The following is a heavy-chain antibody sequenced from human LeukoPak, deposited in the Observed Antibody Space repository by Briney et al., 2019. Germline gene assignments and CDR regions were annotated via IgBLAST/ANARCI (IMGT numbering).Heavy chain of an antibody. CDR3: ARAAYSSSWYSTGAFDI. D-gene: IGHD6-13*01. CDR2: IIPIFGTA. V-gene: IGHV1-69*13. CDR1: GGTFSSYA. Sequence: SVKVSCKASGGTFSSYAISWVRQAPGQGLEWMEGIIPIFGTANYAQKFQGRVTITADESTSTAYMELSSLRSEDTAVYYCARAAYSSSWYSTGAFDIWGQGTMVTVSS. J-gene: IGHJ3*02.